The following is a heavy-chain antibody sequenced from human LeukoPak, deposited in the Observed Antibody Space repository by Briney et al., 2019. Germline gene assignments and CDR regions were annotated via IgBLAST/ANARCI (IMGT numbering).Heavy chain of an antibody. CDR1: GFTFSSYE. CDR3: ARVGELRPPDY. D-gene: IGHD1-26*01. CDR2: ISSSGSTI. V-gene: IGHV3-48*03. Sequence: GGSLRLSCAASGFTFSSYEMNWVRQAPGKGPEWVSYISSSGSTIYYADSVKGRFTISRDNAKNSLYLQMNSLRAEDTAVYYRARVGELRPPDYWGQGTLVTVSS. J-gene: IGHJ4*02.